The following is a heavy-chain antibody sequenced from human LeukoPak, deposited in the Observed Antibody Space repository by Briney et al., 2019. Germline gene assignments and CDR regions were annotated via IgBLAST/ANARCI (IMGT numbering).Heavy chain of an antibody. CDR2: ISSSGSTI. D-gene: IGHD4/OR15-4a*01. Sequence: GGSLRLTCAASGFTFSSYEMNCVRQAPGKGLEWVSYISSSGSTIYYADSVKGRFTISRDNAKNSLYLQMNSPRAEDTAVYYCASRVDGARFFFDLWGQGRLVTVSS. CDR3: ASRVDGARFFFDL. V-gene: IGHV3-48*03. J-gene: IGHJ4*02. CDR1: GFTFSSYE.